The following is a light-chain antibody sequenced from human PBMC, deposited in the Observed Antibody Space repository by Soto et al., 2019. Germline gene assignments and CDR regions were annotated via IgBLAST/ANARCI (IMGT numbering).Light chain of an antibody. J-gene: IGKJ2*01. CDR2: AAS. Sequence: DIQMTQSPSSLSASVGDRVTITCRASQSISSYLNWYQQKPGKAPKLLIYAASSLQSGVPSGFSGSESGTDFTLTISSLQPEDFATYYCQQSYSTLHTFGQGTKLEIK. CDR3: QQSYSTLHT. V-gene: IGKV1-39*01. CDR1: QSISSY.